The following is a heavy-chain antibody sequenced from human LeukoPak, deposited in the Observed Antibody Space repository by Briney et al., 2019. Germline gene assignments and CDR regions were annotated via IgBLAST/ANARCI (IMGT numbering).Heavy chain of an antibody. Sequence: GGSLRLSCAASGFTVSSNYMSWVRQAPGEGLEWVSVIYSGGSTYYADSVKGRFTISRDNSKNTLYLQMNSLRAEDTAVYYCARDEPYGRDPVYWGQGTLVTVSS. CDR1: GFTVSSNY. CDR3: ARDEPYGRDPVY. CDR2: IYSGGST. J-gene: IGHJ4*02. D-gene: IGHD4-17*01. V-gene: IGHV3-53*01.